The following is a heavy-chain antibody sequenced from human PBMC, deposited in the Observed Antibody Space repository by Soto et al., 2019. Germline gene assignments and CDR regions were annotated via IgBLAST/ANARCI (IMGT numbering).Heavy chain of an antibody. V-gene: IGHV4-59*01. Sequence: QVQLQESGPGLVKPSETLSLTCTVSGVSISGYYWSWIRQPPGKGLEWIGYIYYSGSTNYNPSLKSRVTISVDTSKNQFSLKLSSVTAADTAVYYCARGYGDYGLDYWGQGTLVTVSS. CDR2: IYYSGST. J-gene: IGHJ4*02. D-gene: IGHD4-17*01. CDR3: ARGYGDYGLDY. CDR1: GVSISGYY.